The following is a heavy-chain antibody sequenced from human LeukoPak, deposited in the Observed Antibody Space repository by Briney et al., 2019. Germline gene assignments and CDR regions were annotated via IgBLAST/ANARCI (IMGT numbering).Heavy chain of an antibody. J-gene: IGHJ5*02. V-gene: IGHV3-30*18. D-gene: IGHD6-13*01. CDR1: GFNFRGFG. CDR3: AKDLAAASDWFDP. CDR2: IYNGGNTK. Sequence: GRSLRLSCAASGFNFRGFGMHWVRQAPGKGPEWVAVIYNGGNTKYYGDSVKGRLTISRDNSKNTLYLQMNSLRAEDTAVYYCAKDLAAASDWFDPWGQGTLVTVSS.